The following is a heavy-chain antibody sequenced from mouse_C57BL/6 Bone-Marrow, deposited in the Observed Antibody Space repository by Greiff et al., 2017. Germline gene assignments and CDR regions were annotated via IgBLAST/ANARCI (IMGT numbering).Heavy chain of an antibody. V-gene: IGHV2-2*01. CDR1: GFSFTSYG. J-gene: IGHJ1*03. Sequence: VNVVESGPGLVQPSQSLSITCTVSGFSFTSYGVHWVRQSPGKGLEWLGVIWSGGSTDYNAAFISRLSISKDNSKSKVFFKMNSLQADDTAIYYCARNLIYYYGSSYFYWYFDVWGTGTTVTVSS. CDR2: IWSGGST. D-gene: IGHD1-1*01. CDR3: ARNLIYYYGSSYFYWYFDV.